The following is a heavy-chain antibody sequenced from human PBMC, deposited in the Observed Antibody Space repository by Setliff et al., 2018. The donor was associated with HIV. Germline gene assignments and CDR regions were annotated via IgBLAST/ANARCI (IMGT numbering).Heavy chain of an antibody. CDR3: AKDSRPDY. J-gene: IGHJ4*02. V-gene: IGHV4-39*07. Sequence: PSETLSLTCTVSGGSISSSSYYWGWIRQPPGKGLEWIGSIYYSGSTYYNPSLKSRVTISVDTSKNQFSLKLSSVTAADTAVYYCAKDSRPDYWGQGTLVTVSS. CDR1: GGSISSSSYY. CDR2: IYYSGST.